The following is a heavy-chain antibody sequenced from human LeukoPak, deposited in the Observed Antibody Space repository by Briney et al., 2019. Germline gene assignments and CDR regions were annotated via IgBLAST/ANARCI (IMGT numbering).Heavy chain of an antibody. CDR3: AREGETTVSWFDP. D-gene: IGHD4-17*01. CDR2: IYYSGST. J-gene: IGHJ5*02. CDR1: GGSISSGGYY. V-gene: IGHV4-31*03. Sequence: SETLSLTCTVSGGSISSGGYYWSWIRQHPGTGLEWIGYIYYSGSTYYNPSLKSRVTISVDTSKNQFSLKLSSVTAADTAVYYCAREGETTVSWFDPWGQGTLVTVSS.